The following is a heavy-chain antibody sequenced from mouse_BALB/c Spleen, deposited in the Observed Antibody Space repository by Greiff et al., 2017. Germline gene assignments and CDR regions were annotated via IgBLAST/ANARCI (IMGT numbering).Heavy chain of an antibody. V-gene: IGHV3-2*02. J-gene: IGHJ4*01. Sequence: EVQLQESGPGLVKPSQSLSLTCTVTGYSITSDYAWNWIRQFPGNKLEWMGYISYSGSTSYNPSLKSRISITRDTSKNQFFLQLNSVTTEDTATYYCARRGFYYGYDYAMDYWGQGTSVTVSS. CDR3: ARRGFYYGYDYAMDY. CDR2: ISYSGST. CDR1: GYSITSDYA. D-gene: IGHD1-2*01.